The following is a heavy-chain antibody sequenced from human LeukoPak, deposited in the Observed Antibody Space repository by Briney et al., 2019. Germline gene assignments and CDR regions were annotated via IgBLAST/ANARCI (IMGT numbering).Heavy chain of an antibody. D-gene: IGHD1-26*01. Sequence: SETLSLTCTVSGGSISSHSYSWGWIRQPPGKGLEWIGSIYYSGSTYYNPPLKSRVTISVDTSKNQFSLKLSSVTAADTAVYYCARDYSGSYPSLYGMDVWGQGTTVTVSS. CDR3: ARDYSGSYPSLYGMDV. J-gene: IGHJ6*02. V-gene: IGHV4-39*07. CDR2: IYYSGST. CDR1: GGSISSHSYS.